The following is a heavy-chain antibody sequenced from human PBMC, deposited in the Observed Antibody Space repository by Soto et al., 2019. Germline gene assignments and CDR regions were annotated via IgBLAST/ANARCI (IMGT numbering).Heavy chain of an antibody. V-gene: IGHV1-8*01. Sequence: QVQLVQSGAEVKKPGATVKVSCKTSRCTFTSYDINWVRQATGQGLEWMGWMNPNSGNTVYAQKFQGRVTMTRNTSISTAYLELSSLRSEDTAVYYCARERSYGLDYWGQGTLVTVSS. CDR1: RCTFTSYD. CDR2: MNPNSGNT. J-gene: IGHJ4*02. CDR3: ARERSYGLDY. D-gene: IGHD5-18*01.